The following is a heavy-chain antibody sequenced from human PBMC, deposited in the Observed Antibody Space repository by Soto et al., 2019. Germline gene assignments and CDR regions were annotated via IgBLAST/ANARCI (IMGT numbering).Heavy chain of an antibody. V-gene: IGHV1-69*02. CDR2: IIPILGIA. Sequence: SVKVSCKASGGTFSSYTISWVRQAPGQGLEWMGRIIPILGIANYAQKFQGGVTITADKSTSTAYMELSSLRSEDTAVYYCANDYGGNSPPDYWGQGTLVTVSS. D-gene: IGHD4-17*01. CDR3: ANDYGGNSPPDY. J-gene: IGHJ4*02. CDR1: GGTFSSYT.